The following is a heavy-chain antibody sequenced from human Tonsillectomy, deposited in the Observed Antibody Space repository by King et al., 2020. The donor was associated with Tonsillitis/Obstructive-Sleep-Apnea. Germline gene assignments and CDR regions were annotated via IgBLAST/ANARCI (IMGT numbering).Heavy chain of an antibody. Sequence: EQLVQSGAEVKKPGASVKVSCKASGYTFTSYYMHWVRQAPGQGLEWMGIINPSGGSTSYAQKFQGRVTMTRDTSTSTVYMELSSLRSEDKAVYYCARDHVLTYYDILTGPYYFDYWGQGTLVTVSS. CDR1: GYTFTSYY. CDR2: INPSGGST. CDR3: ARDHVLTYYDILTGPYYFDY. J-gene: IGHJ4*02. V-gene: IGHV1-46*01. D-gene: IGHD3-9*01.